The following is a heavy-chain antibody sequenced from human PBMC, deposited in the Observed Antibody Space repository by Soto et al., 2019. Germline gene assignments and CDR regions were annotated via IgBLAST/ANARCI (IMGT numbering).Heavy chain of an antibody. J-gene: IGHJ4*02. V-gene: IGHV4-31*03. CDR1: GGSIRSGGYY. CDR2: IYYIGGT. D-gene: IGHD3-10*01. Sequence: QVQLQESGPGLVKPSQTLSLTCTVSGGSIRSGGYYWSWIRQHPGKGLEWIGYIYYIGGTYYNPSLKSRATISVDKSKNQFSLKLSSVTVADTAVYYCARDRGYYGSETIYYFDSWGQGTLVTVSS. CDR3: ARDRGYYGSETIYYFDS.